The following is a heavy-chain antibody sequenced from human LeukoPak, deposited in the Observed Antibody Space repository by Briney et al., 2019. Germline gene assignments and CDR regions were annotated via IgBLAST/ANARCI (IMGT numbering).Heavy chain of an antibody. CDR2: ISAYNGNT. J-gene: IGHJ1*01. Sequence: GASVKVSCKASGYTFTSYGISWVRQAPGQGLEWMGWISAYNGNTNYAQKLQGRVTMTTDTSTSTAYMELRSLRSDDTAVYYCARISGSYPAEYFQHWGQGTLVTVSS. D-gene: IGHD1-26*01. CDR1: GYTFTSYG. V-gene: IGHV1-18*01. CDR3: ARISGSYPAEYFQH.